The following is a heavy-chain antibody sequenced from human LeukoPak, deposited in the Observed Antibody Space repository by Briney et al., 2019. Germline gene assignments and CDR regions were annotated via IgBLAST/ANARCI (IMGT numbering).Heavy chain of an antibody. D-gene: IGHD3-10*01. J-gene: IGHJ4*02. CDR2: IWYDGTNK. V-gene: IGHV3-33*01. CDR1: GFSFSNYG. CDR3: ARSSWGSYYPLFDY. Sequence: GGSLRLSCAASGFSFSNYGMHWVRQAPGKGREWVAVIWYDGTNKYYADSVKGRFTISRDDSKNTLYLQMNSLRAEDTAVYYCARSSWGSYYPLFDYWGQGTLVTVSS.